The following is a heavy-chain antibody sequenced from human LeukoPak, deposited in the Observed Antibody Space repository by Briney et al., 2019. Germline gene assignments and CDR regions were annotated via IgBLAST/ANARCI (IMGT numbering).Heavy chain of an antibody. J-gene: IGHJ4*02. Sequence: SETLSLTCTVSGGSVSSGSYYWSWIRQPPGKGLEWIGYIYYSGSTNYNPSLKSRVTISVDTSKNQFSLKLSSVTAADTAVYCCARVGSSSWYSHKTPFDYWGQGTLVTVSS. V-gene: IGHV4-61*01. CDR1: GGSVSSGSYY. D-gene: IGHD6-13*01. CDR3: ARVGSSSWYSHKTPFDY. CDR2: IYYSGST.